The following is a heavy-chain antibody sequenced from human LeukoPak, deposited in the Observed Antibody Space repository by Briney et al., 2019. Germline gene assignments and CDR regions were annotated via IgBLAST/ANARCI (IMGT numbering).Heavy chain of an antibody. CDR2: IYSGGST. CDR1: GFTVSSNY. Sequence: GGSLRLSCAASGFTVSSNYMSWVRQAPGKGLEWVSVIYSGGSTYYADSVKGRFTISRDNSKNTLYLQMNSLRAEDTAVYYCARGMGGYCSGGSCPPDYWGQGTLVTVSS. J-gene: IGHJ4*02. V-gene: IGHV3-53*01. D-gene: IGHD2-15*01. CDR3: ARGMGGYCSGGSCPPDY.